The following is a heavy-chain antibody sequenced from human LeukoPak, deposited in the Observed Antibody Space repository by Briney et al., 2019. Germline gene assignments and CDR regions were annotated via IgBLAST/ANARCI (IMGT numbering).Heavy chain of an antibody. V-gene: IGHV3-33*01. CDR3: ARARESRGTRTSGWVYFDY. Sequence: GRSLRLSCAASGFTFSSYGMHWVRQAPGKGLEWVAVIWYDGSNKYYADSVKGRFTISRDNSKNTLYLQMNSLRAEDTAVYYCARARESRGTRTSGWVYFDYWGQGCLVTVSS. CDR2: IWYDGSNK. J-gene: IGHJ4*02. CDR1: GFTFSSYG. D-gene: IGHD1-7*01.